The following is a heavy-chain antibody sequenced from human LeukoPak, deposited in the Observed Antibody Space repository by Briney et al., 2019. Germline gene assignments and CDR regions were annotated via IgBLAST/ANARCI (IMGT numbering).Heavy chain of an antibody. J-gene: IGHJ3*02. Sequence: SETLSLTCTVSGYSISNGYYWGWVRQPPGKGLEWIGSIYHSGSTYYNPSLKSRVTISVDTSKNQFSLKLSSVTAADTAVYYCARDRGKQGDAFDIWGQGTMVTVSS. CDR1: GYSISNGYY. V-gene: IGHV4-38-2*02. CDR3: ARDRGKQGDAFDI. CDR2: IYHSGST. D-gene: IGHD3-10*01.